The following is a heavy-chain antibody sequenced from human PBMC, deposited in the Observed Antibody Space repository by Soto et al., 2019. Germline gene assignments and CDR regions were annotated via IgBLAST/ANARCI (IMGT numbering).Heavy chain of an antibody. J-gene: IGHJ5*02. V-gene: IGHV4-30-4*01. Sequence: PXETLSLTSSVSGDYMHVGGYYWTWIRQRPGKGLEWMGYIYYTGKTYYNPSLESRLTMSVDRSKNQFSLRLTSVTAADTAVYFCGRDLTSNANCIDPWGQGTLVTAS. D-gene: IGHD2-2*01. CDR1: GDYMHVGGYY. CDR2: IYYTGKT. CDR3: GRDLTSNANCIDP.